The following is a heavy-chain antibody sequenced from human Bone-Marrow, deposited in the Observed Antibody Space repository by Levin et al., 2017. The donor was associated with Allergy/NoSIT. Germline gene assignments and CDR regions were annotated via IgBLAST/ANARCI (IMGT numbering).Heavy chain of an antibody. V-gene: IGHV3-7*01. D-gene: IGHD3-22*01. CDR2: IKLDGSTS. J-gene: IGHJ3*02. CDR1: VFTFDAYW. Sequence: GGSLRLSCAASVFTFDAYWMTWVRQAPGKGLEWVANIKLDGSTSYYVDSVKGRFTISRDNSKNSLYLHMNSLRVEDTAVYYCARIFDSTGYYSGVGAFDIWGRGTMVTVSS. CDR3: ARIFDSTGYYSGVGAFDI.